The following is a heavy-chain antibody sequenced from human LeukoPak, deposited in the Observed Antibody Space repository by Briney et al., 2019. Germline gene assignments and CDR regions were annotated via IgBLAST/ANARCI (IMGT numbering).Heavy chain of an antibody. CDR1: GGSISSYY. CDR2: IYYSGST. D-gene: IGHD3-10*01. CDR3: ARDTHYGSGRLDY. J-gene: IGHJ4*02. V-gene: IGHV4-59*01. Sequence: SETLSLTCTVSGGSISSYYWSWIRQPPGKGLEWIGYIYYSGSTNYNPFLKSRVTISVDTSKNQFSLKLSSVTAADTAVYYCARDTHYGSGRLDYWGQGTLVTVSS.